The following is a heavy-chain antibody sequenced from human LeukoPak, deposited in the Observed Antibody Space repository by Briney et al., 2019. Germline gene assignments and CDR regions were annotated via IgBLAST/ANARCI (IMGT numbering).Heavy chain of an antibody. D-gene: IGHD4-23*01. CDR1: GFTFSSYS. J-gene: IGHJ4*02. CDR3: ARDLDYGGNADFDY. V-gene: IGHV3-21*01. CDR2: ISSGSYHV. Sequence: PGGSLRLSCEASGFTFSSYSMNWVRQAPGKGLEWVASISSGSYHVYYADALKGRFTISRDNAKNSLYLQMNSLRAEDTAVYYCARDLDYGGNADFDYWGQGTLVTVSS.